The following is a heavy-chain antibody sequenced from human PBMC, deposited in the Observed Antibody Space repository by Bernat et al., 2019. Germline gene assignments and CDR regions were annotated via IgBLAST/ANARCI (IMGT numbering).Heavy chain of an antibody. CDR3: ARPLSTSSRYWYFDL. CDR1: GYTFTSYY. Sequence: QVQLVQSGAEVKKPGASVKVSCKASGYTFTSYYMHWVRQAPGQGLEWVGIINPSGGSTSYAQKFQGRVTMTRDTSTSTVYMELSSLRSEDTAVYYCARPLSTSSRYWYFDLWGRGTLVTVSS. V-gene: IGHV1-46*01. D-gene: IGHD6-13*01. CDR2: INPSGGST. J-gene: IGHJ2*01.